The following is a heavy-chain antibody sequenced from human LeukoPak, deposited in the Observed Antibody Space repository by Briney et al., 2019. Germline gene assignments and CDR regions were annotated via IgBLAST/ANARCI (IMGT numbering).Heavy chain of an antibody. Sequence: SETLSLTCAVYGGSFSGYYWSWIRQPPGKGLEWIGEINHSGSTNYNPSLKSRVTISVDTSKNQFSLKLSSVTAADTAVYYCARGGATTVTTRGAFDIWGQGTMAAVSS. CDR1: GGSFSGYY. CDR3: ARGGATTVTTRGAFDI. V-gene: IGHV4-34*01. CDR2: INHSGST. D-gene: IGHD4-17*01. J-gene: IGHJ3*02.